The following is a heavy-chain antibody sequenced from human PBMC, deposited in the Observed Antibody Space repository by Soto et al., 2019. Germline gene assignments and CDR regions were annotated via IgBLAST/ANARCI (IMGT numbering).Heavy chain of an antibody. D-gene: IGHD4-4*01. J-gene: IGHJ4*02. CDR1: GFTFSSYG. Sequence: GGSLRLSCAASGFTFSSYGMHWVRQAPGKGLEWVAVIWYDGSNKYYADSVKGRFTISRDNSKNTLYLQMNSLRAEDTAVYYCAREWSHDYREFDYWGQGTLVTVSS. CDR2: IWYDGSNK. CDR3: AREWSHDYREFDY. V-gene: IGHV3-33*01.